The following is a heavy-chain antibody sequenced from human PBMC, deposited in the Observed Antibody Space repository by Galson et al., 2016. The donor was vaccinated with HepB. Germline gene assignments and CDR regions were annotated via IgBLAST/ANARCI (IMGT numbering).Heavy chain of an antibody. CDR2: IHHNGAT. Sequence: TLSLTCTVSGDFVTGASFSWNWIRHPPGKGLEWIGNIHHNGATYSNPSLECRVTISLDRSEKQFSLRLTSVTAADTAVYYCSREFLEDDTGWREAFDIWGQGTSVTVS. CDR3: SREFLEDDTGWREAFDI. CDR1: GDFVTGASFS. V-gene: IGHV4-30-2*01. J-gene: IGHJ3*02. D-gene: IGHD3-3*01.